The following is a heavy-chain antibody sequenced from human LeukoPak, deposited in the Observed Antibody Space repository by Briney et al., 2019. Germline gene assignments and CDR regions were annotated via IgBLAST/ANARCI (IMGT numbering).Heavy chain of an antibody. J-gene: IGHJ4*02. CDR3: VRAEGGGYARY. D-gene: IGHD5-12*01. CDR1: GASISNYY. V-gene: IGHV4-4*07. Sequence: SETLSLTCTVSGASISNYYWSWIRQPAGKGLEWIGRMYSSGSTIYNPSLQSRVTMSLDTSSNHFSLNLISVTAADTAVYYCVRAEGGGYARYWGQGTLVTVSS. CDR2: MYSSGST.